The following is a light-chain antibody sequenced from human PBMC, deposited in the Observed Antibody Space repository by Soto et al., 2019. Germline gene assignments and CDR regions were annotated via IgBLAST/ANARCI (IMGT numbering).Light chain of an antibody. CDR1: QSVSSSY. Sequence: EIVLTQSPGTLSLSPGVRATLSCRASQSVSSSYLAWYQQKPGQAPRLLIYGASSRATGIPDRFSGSGSGTAFTLTISRLEPEDFAVYYCQQYGSSPLFTFGPRTKVHIK. CDR2: GAS. CDR3: QQYGSSPLFT. J-gene: IGKJ3*01. V-gene: IGKV3-20*01.